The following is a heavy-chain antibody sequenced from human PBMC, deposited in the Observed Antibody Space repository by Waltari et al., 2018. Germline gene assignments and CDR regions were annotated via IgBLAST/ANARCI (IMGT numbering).Heavy chain of an antibody. CDR2: IKEDGREK. J-gene: IGHJ6*02. CDR3: GKDMDV. CDR1: GFKFSNYW. V-gene: IGHV3-7*01. Sequence: EVHLVESGGGLVQPGGSLRLSCTASGFKFSNYWMSWVRQAPGKGLEWVANIKEDGREKHYVDSVKGRFTISRDNAHDSLYLQMNSLRAEDTAVYFCGKDMDVWGQGTTVTV.